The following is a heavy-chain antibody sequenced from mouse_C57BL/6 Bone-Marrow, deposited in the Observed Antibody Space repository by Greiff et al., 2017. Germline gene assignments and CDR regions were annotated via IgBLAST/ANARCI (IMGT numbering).Heavy chain of an antibody. CDR2: IDPSDSET. D-gene: IGHD1-1*01. CDR1: GYTFTSYW. Sequence: QVQLQQPGAELVRPGSSVKLSCTASGYTFTSYWMHWVKQRPIQGLEWIGNIDPSDSETHYNQKFKDKATLTVDKSSITAYMQLSSLTSEDSAVYYCARGTITTVVPYYFDYWGQGTTLTVSS. V-gene: IGHV1-52*01. J-gene: IGHJ2*01. CDR3: ARGTITTVVPYYFDY.